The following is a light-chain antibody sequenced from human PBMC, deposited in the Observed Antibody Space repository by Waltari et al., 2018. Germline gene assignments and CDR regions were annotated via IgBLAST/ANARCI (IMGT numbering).Light chain of an antibody. CDR3: SFYMGSNIWV. J-gene: IGLJ3*02. Sequence: WYRQTPGQAPRTLLYEANTRSSGVSDRFSGSMPGNKVSLTITGAQADDEADYYCSFYMGSNIWVFGGGTKLTVL. CDR2: EAN. V-gene: IGLV8-61*01.